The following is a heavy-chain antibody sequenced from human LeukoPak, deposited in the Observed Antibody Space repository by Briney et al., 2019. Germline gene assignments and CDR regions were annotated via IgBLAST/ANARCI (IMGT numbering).Heavy chain of an antibody. CDR1: GFTFSSYR. CDR3: AKDRRSSGWYDPYYFDY. CDR2: IRYDGSNK. V-gene: IGHV3-30*02. Sequence: GGSLRLSCAASGFTFSSYRMHWVRQAPGKGLEWVAFIRYDGSNKYYADSVKGRFTISRDNSKNTLYLQMNSLRAEDTAVYYCAKDRRSSGWYDPYYFDYWGQGTLVTVSS. J-gene: IGHJ4*02. D-gene: IGHD6-19*01.